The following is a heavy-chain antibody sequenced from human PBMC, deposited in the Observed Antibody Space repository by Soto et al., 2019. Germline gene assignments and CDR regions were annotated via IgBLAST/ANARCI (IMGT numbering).Heavy chain of an antibody. V-gene: IGHV1-18*01. Sequence: QVHLVQSGAEVKKPGASVKVSCQGSGYAFTTYGITWVRQAPGQGLEWMGWISAHNGNTNYAQKLQGRVTVPRDTPTSTAQMELRSLTNDDTAVSYCARARCGDYWGHGALVTVSS. CDR2: ISAHNGNT. J-gene: IGHJ4*01. CDR1: GYAFTTYG. D-gene: IGHD6-25*01. CDR3: ARARCGDY.